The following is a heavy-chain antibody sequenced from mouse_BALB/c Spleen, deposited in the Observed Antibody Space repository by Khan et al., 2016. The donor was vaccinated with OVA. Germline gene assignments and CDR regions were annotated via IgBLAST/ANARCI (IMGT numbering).Heavy chain of an antibody. CDR3: ADHITASFAY. D-gene: IGHD1-3*01. Sequence: EVELVESGADLVKPGGSLKLSCTASGFTFSSYSMSWVRQPPDKRLEWVASISSGGDYTYYPPSVKGRFTISRDNAKNTLYLQMSDLKSEDTAMYYCADHITASFAYWGQGTLVTVSA. CDR1: GFTFSSYS. J-gene: IGHJ3*01. V-gene: IGHV5-6*01. CDR2: ISSGGDYT.